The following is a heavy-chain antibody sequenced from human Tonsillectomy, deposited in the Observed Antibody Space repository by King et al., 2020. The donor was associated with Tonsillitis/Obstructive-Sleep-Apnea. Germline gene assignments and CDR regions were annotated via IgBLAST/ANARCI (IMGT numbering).Heavy chain of an antibody. Sequence: VQLVESGGGLVQPGGSLRLSCAASRFTFSSYALSWVRQAPGKGLEWVSVISDRGDNAYYADSVKGRFTISRDNSKNTPYLQMNSLRAEDTAFYYCAGGPAGADYYYMDVWGKGTTVTVSS. J-gene: IGHJ6*03. CDR2: ISDRGDNA. V-gene: IGHV3-23*04. CDR1: RFTFSSYA. D-gene: IGHD7-27*01. CDR3: AGGPAGADYYYMDV.